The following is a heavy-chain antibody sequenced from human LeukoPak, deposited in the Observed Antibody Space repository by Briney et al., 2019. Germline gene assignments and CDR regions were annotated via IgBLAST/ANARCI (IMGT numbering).Heavy chain of an antibody. CDR1: GGTFSSYA. Sequence: SVKVSCKASGGTFSSYAISRVRQAPGQGLEWMGRIIPILGIANYAQKFQGRVTITADKSTSTAYMELSSLRSEDTAVYYCAREVHYYDSSGYPHPWGQGTLVTVSS. CDR3: AREVHYYDSSGYPHP. J-gene: IGHJ5*02. CDR2: IIPILGIA. V-gene: IGHV1-69*04. D-gene: IGHD3-22*01.